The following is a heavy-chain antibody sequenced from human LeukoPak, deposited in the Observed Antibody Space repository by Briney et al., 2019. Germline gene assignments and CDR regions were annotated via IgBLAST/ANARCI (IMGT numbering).Heavy chain of an antibody. V-gene: IGHV1-2*02. J-gene: IGHJ4*02. CDR2: INPNSGGT. Sequence: ASVKVSCKASGYTFTGYYMHWVRQAPGQGLEAMGWINPNSGGTNYAQKFQGRVTMTRDTSISTAYMELSRLRFDDTAVYYCATLRYYDFWSDYYTPYYFDYWGQGTLVTVSS. CDR1: GYTFTGYY. D-gene: IGHD3-3*01. CDR3: ATLRYYDFWSDYYTPYYFDY.